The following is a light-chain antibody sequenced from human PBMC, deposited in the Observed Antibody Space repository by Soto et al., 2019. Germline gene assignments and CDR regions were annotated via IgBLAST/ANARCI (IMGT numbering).Light chain of an antibody. CDR2: STN. Sequence: QIVVTQEPSFSVSPGGTVTLTCALSSGSVSPSYYPSWYQQTPGQAPRTVIHSTNTRSSGVPDRFSGSILGNKAALTITGAQADDESDYYCVLYMGSGISLFGGGTKVTVL. V-gene: IGLV8-61*01. CDR1: SGSVSPSYY. J-gene: IGLJ3*02. CDR3: VLYMGSGISL.